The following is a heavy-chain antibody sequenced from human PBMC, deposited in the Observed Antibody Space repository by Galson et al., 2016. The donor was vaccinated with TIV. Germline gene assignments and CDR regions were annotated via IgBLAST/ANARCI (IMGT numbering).Heavy chain of an antibody. D-gene: IGHD3-3*01. V-gene: IGHV3-9*01. CDR1: GFTFDDYA. CDR2: ISWNSDSI. CDR3: RARGDSRAHDVFDF. Sequence: SCAATGFTFDDYAMHWVRQAPGKGLEWVSGISWNSDSIGYVDSVKGRFTISRDNVKNTVYLQMDSLRAEDTAVYYCRARGDSRAHDVFDFWGHGTMVTVSS. J-gene: IGHJ3*01.